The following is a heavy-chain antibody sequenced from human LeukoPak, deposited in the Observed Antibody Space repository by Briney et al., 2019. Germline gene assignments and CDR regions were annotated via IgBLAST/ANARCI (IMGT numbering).Heavy chain of an antibody. CDR3: ARRDI. V-gene: IGHV4-59*01. J-gene: IGHJ3*02. CDR2: IYSSGTT. CDR1: GGSTRGYY. Sequence: SETLSLTCSVSGGSTRGYYWSWIRQPPGEGLDWIGNIYSSGTTTYNPSLKSRVTISVDTSKNQFSLQLGSVTTADTAVYYCARRDIWGQGTLVTVS.